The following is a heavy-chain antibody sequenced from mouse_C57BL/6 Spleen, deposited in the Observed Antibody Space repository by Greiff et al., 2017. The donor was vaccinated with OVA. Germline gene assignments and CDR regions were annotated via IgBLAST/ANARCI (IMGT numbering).Heavy chain of an antibody. CDR1: GFTFSSYG. CDR3: ARYYGSSLDYFDY. CDR2: ISSGGSYT. V-gene: IGHV5-6*01. D-gene: IGHD1-1*01. J-gene: IGHJ2*01. Sequence: EVKLMESGGDLVKPGGSLKLSCAASGFTFSSYGMSWVRQTLDKRLEWVATISSGGSYTYYPDSVKGRFTISRDNAKNTLYLQLSSLKSEDTAMYYCARYYGSSLDYFDYWGQGTTLTVSS.